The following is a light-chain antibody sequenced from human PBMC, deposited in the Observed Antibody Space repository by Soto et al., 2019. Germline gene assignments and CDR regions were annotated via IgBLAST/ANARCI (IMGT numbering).Light chain of an antibody. CDR2: EVN. J-gene: IGLJ3*02. V-gene: IGLV2-14*01. CDR3: SSYASSGAVV. CDR1: TFDVGGYNY. Sequence: QSVLTQPASVSGSPGQSITISCSGTTFDVGGYNYVSWYQLHPGKAPKLMIYEVNNRPSGVSHRFSGSKSGNTASLTFSGLQPEDEADYYCSSYASSGAVVFGGGTKVTVL.